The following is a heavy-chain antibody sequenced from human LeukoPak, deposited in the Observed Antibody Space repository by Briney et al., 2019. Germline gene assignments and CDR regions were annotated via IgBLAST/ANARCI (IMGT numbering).Heavy chain of an antibody. CDR2: IYSGGST. Sequence: GGSLTLTCTATAFSIRATYKRYLHQAPGKGLEWVSVIYSGGSTYYADSVKGRFTISRDNSKNTLYLQINSLRAEDTAVHYCACLCRHSSVCDAVHLYYCCQVTLVTVSS. J-gene: IGHJ4*02. D-gene: IGHD2-15*01. V-gene: IGHV3-53*01. CDR1: AFSIRATY. CDR3: ACLCRHSSVCDAVHLYY.